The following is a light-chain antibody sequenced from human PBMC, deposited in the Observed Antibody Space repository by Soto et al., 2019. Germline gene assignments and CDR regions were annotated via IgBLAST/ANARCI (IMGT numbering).Light chain of an antibody. CDR1: SSDVGGYNY. Sequence: QSALTQPASVSGSPGQSITISCTGTSSDVGGYNYVSWYQQHPGKAPKLMIYDVSNRPSGVSNRFSGSKSGNTASLTISGLQAEDEADYYCSSYTSSTGRVFGNGTKVTVL. J-gene: IGLJ1*01. V-gene: IGLV2-14*01. CDR3: SSYTSSTGRV. CDR2: DVS.